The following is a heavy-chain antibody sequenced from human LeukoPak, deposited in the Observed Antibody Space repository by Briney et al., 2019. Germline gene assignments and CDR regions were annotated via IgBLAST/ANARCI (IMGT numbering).Heavy chain of an antibody. V-gene: IGHV3-20*04. Sequence: TGGSLRLSCAASGFTFDDYGMSWVRQAPGKGLEWVSGTNWNGGSTGYADSVKGRFTISRDNAKNSLYLQMNSLRAEDTALYYCARDKRTETMVRGVITAKGYYFDYWGQGTLVTVSS. D-gene: IGHD3-10*01. CDR2: TNWNGGST. J-gene: IGHJ4*02. CDR3: ARDKRTETMVRGVITAKGYYFDY. CDR1: GFTFDDYG.